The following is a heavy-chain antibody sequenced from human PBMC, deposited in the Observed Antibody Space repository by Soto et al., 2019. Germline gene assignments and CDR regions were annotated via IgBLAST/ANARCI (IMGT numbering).Heavy chain of an antibody. D-gene: IGHD3-9*01. V-gene: IGHV3-33*01. J-gene: IGHJ4*02. CDR1: GFSFSNYG. Sequence: HVHLVESGGGEVQPGKSLRLSCSASGFSFSNYGMHWVRQAPGKGLEWVAVLWYNGDIEYYADSVRGRFTISRDNSRNTLSLQMNSLIAEDTAVYCCARDSGHSTGYYELDSWGQGTRVTVSS. CDR3: ARDSGHSTGYYELDS. CDR2: LWYNGDIE.